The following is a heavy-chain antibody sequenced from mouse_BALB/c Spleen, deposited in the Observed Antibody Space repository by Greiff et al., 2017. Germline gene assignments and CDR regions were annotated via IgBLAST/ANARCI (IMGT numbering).Heavy chain of an antibody. D-gene: IGHD2-1*01. CDR2: ISSGSSTI. J-gene: IGHJ4*01. CDR3: AREGNGNYYYAMDY. Sequence: EVMLVESGGGLVQPGGSRKLSCAASGFTFSSFGMHWVRQAPEKGLEWVAYISSGSSTIYYADTVKGRFTISRDNPKNTLFLQMTSLRSEDTAMYYCAREGNGNYYYAMDYWGQGTSVTVSS. V-gene: IGHV5-17*02. CDR1: GFTFSSFG.